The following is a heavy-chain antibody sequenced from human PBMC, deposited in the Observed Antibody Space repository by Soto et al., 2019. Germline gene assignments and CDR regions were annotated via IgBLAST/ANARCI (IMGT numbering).Heavy chain of an antibody. J-gene: IGHJ4*02. V-gene: IGHV1-69*13. CDR1: GGTFSSYA. D-gene: IGHD2-2*01. CDR2: IIPIFGTA. CDR3: ARESSSTSLVFDY. Sequence: SVKVSCKASGGTFSSYAISWVRQAPGQGLEWMGGIIPIFGTANYAQKFQGRVTITADESTSTAYMELSSLRSEDTAVYYCARESSSTSLVFDYWGQGTLVTVSS.